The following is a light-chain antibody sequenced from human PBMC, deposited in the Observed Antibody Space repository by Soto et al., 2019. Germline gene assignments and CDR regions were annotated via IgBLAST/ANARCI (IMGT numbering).Light chain of an antibody. CDR3: SSYTTSTSFIL. J-gene: IGLJ2*01. CDR1: SSDIGNYDF. Sequence: QSVLTQPASVSGSPGQSITIYCTGTSSDIGNYDFVSWYQQVPGTAPKAMIYEVSSRPSGVSNRFSGSKSGNTASLTISGLQAEAEAYYYCSSYTTSTSFILFGGGTKLTVL. V-gene: IGLV2-14*01. CDR2: EVS.